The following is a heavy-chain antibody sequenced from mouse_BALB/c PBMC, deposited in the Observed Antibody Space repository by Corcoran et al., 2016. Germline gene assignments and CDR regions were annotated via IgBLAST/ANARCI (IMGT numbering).Heavy chain of an antibody. D-gene: IGHD3-1*01. V-gene: IGHV1-84*02. Sequence: QIQLQQSGPELVKPGASVKISCKASGYTFTDYYINWVKQKPGRGLEWIGWVYPGSGNTKYNEKFKGKATLTVDTSCSTAYMQLSSLTSEDSSVYFCARGLGHYAKNYWDQGTSVTVSS. J-gene: IGHJ4*01. CDR3: ARGLGHYAKNY. CDR1: GYTFTDYY. CDR2: VYPGSGNT.